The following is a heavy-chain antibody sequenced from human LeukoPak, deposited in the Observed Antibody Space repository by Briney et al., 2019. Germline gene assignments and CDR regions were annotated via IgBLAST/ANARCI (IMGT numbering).Heavy chain of an antibody. CDR2: IYTSGST. CDR3: ARGRVEMATMTFDY. J-gene: IGHJ4*02. CDR1: GGSISSGSYY. V-gene: IGHV4-61*02. D-gene: IGHD5-24*01. Sequence: SETLSLTCTVSGGSISSGSYYWSWIRQPAGKGLEWIGRIYTSGSTNYNPSLKSRVTISVDTSKNQFSLKLSSVTAADTAVYYCARGRVEMATMTFDYWGQGTLVTVPS.